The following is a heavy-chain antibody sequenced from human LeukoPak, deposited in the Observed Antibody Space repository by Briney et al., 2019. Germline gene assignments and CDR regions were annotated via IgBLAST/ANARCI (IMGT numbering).Heavy chain of an antibody. Sequence: KSSETLSLTCTVSGGSISSYYWSWIRQPPGKGLEWIGYIYYSGSTNYNPSLKSRVTISVDTSKNQFSLKLSSVTAADTAVYYCASSIRFRRGSLDYWGQGTLVTVSS. CDR2: IYYSGST. V-gene: IGHV4-59*01. D-gene: IGHD2/OR15-2a*01. CDR3: ASSIRFRRGSLDY. J-gene: IGHJ4*02. CDR1: GGSISSYY.